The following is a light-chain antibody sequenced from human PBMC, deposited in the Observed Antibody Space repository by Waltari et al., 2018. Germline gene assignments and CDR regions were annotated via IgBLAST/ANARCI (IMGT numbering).Light chain of an antibody. CDR2: KTS. J-gene: IGKJ2*01. CDR3: QYFDNLPMFT. Sequence: DIQLTQSPSSLAASVGDRVTLTCRASQDIGGYLNWYQQQPGKAPKLLIYKTSILNTGVPSRFSGGSSSIDYTLTITNLQPEDIATYYCQYFDNLPMFTFGPGTKVEIK. V-gene: IGKV1-33*01. CDR1: QDIGGY.